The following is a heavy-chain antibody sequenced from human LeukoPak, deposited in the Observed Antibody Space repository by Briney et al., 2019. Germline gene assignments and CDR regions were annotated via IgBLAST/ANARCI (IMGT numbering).Heavy chain of an antibody. J-gene: IGHJ4*02. CDR2: IYTSGST. CDR1: GGFISSGSYY. CDR3: ARARAFRGYCSGGSCYYFDY. D-gene: IGHD2-15*01. V-gene: IGHV4-61*02. Sequence: PSETLSLTCTVSGGFISSGSYYWSWIRQPAGKGREGFGRIYTSGSTNYNPSLKSRVTISVDTSKNQFSLQLSSVTAADTAVYYCARARAFRGYCSGGSCYYFDYWGQGTLVTVSS.